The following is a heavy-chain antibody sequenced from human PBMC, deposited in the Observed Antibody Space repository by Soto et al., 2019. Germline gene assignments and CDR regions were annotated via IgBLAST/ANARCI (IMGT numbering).Heavy chain of an antibody. Sequence: SVKVSCKASGCTFSSYAISWVRQAPGQGLEWMGGIIPISGRANYAQKFPGRVTITADESTSTAYMELSSLRSEDTAVYYCARDVNGLGRFGGGYFDYWGQGTRVTVSS. D-gene: IGHD3-10*01. V-gene: IGHV1-69*13. J-gene: IGHJ4*02. CDR3: ARDVNGLGRFGGGYFDY. CDR1: GCTFSSYA. CDR2: IIPISGRA.